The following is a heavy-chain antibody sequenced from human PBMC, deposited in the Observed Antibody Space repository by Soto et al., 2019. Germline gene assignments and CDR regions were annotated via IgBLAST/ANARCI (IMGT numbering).Heavy chain of an antibody. Sequence: QVQLQESGPGLVKPSGTLSLTCAVSGGSISSSNWWSWVRQPPGKGLEWIREIYHSGSTNYNPSLRRRVTLSVDKSKHPFSLKLSSVTAADTAVYYCARSAAAGPGWFGPWGQGTLVTVSS. CDR2: IYHSGST. CDR1: GGSISSSNW. CDR3: ARSAAAGPGWFGP. J-gene: IGHJ5*02. V-gene: IGHV4-4*02. D-gene: IGHD6-13*01.